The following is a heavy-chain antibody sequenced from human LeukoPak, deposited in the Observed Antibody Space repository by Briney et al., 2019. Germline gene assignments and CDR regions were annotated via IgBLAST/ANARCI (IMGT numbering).Heavy chain of an antibody. CDR2: IYYSGGT. V-gene: IGHV4-59*12. D-gene: IGHD3-22*01. J-gene: IGHJ3*02. CDR3: ARVGGITMIVVLITDAFDI. CDR1: GGSISSYY. Sequence: PSETLSLTCTVSGGSISSYYWSWIRPPPGKGLEWIGYIYYSGGTNYNASPKSRVTISVCTSKNQFSLKLRSVTAADTAVYYGARVGGITMIVVLITDAFDIWGQGTMVTVSS.